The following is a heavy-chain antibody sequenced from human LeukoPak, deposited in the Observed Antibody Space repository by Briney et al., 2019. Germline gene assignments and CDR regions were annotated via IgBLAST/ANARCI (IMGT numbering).Heavy chain of an antibody. J-gene: IGHJ4*02. Sequence: SETLSLTCTVSGGSISSYYWSWIRQPPGKGLEWIGYIYYSGSTNYNPSLKSRVTISVDTSKNQFSLKLSSVTAADTAVYYCARVDYGDSLDYWAQGTLVTVSS. CDR1: GGSISSYY. CDR2: IYYSGST. D-gene: IGHD4-17*01. V-gene: IGHV4-59*01. CDR3: ARVDYGDSLDY.